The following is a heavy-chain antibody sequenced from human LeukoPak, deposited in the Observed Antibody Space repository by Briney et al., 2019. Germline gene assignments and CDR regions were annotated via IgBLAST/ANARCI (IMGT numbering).Heavy chain of an antibody. V-gene: IGHV1-18*01. CDR1: GYTFIGYS. D-gene: IGHD4-23*01. Sequence: GASVKVSCKTSGYTFIGYSISWVRQAHGHGLEWMGWITPYNGNTNYVQDFQGRVTMTTDTSTSTAYMELRSLRSDDTAVYYCAREYAGNPGLFGYWGQGTLVTVSS. J-gene: IGHJ4*02. CDR2: ITPYNGNT. CDR3: AREYAGNPGLFGY.